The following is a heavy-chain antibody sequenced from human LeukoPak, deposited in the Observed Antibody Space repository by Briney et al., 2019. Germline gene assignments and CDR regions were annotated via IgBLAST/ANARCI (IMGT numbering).Heavy chain of an antibody. CDR1: GFTFSSYA. V-gene: IGHV3-23*01. CDR2: ISGSGGST. D-gene: IGHD6-13*01. CDR3: AKDSRYSSSWYNRVY. Sequence: GGSLRLSCAASGFTFSSYAMSWVRQAPGKGLEWVSAISGSGGSTYYADSVKGRFTISRDNSKNTLYLQMNSLRAEGTAVYYCAKDSRYSSSWYNRVYWGQGTLVTVSS. J-gene: IGHJ4*02.